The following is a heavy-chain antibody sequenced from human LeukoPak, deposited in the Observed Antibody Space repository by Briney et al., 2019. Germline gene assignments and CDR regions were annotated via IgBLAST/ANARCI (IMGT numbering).Heavy chain of an antibody. J-gene: IGHJ5*02. CDR1: GGSISSSSYY. CDR2: IYYSGST. V-gene: IGHV4-39*07. CDR3: GRFPIYMVWEPS. D-gene: IGHD3-10*01. Sequence: SETLSLTCTVSGGSISSSSYYWGWIRQPPGQGLEWIGSIYYSGSTYYNPSLKSRVTISVDTSKNQFSLKLSTVTAADTAVYYCGRFPIYMVWEPSWGQGTLVTVSS.